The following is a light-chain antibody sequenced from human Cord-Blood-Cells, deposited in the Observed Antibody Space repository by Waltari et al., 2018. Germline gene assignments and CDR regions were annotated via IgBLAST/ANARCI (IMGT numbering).Light chain of an antibody. CDR2: EVS. V-gene: IGLV2-23*02. Sequence: QSALTQPASVSGSPGQSITISCTGTSSDVGSYNLVSWYQQHPGKAPKLMIYEVSKQPPGGSHHFSGAKSGDTASLPISGRQAEDEADYYCCSYAGGSTGVFGGGTKLTVL. CDR3: CSYAGGSTGV. J-gene: IGLJ3*02. CDR1: SSDVGSYNL.